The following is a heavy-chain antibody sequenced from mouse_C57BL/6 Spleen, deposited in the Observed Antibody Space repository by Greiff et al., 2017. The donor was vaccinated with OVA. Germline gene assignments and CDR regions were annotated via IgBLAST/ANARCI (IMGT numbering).Heavy chain of an antibody. V-gene: IGHV3-6*01. CDR2: ISYDGSN. J-gene: IGHJ3*01. CDR3: ARENYGSSFFAY. CDR1: GYSITSGYY. D-gene: IGHD1-1*01. Sequence: EVKLQESGPGLVKPSQSLSLTCSVTGYSITSGYYWNWIRQFPGNKLEWLGYISYDGSNNYNPSLKNRIPITRDTSKNQFFLKLNSVTTEDTATYYCARENYGSSFFAYWGQGTLVTVSA.